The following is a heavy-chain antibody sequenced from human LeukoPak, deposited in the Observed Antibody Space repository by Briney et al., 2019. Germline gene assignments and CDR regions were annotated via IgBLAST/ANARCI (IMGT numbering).Heavy chain of an antibody. D-gene: IGHD6-13*01. CDR2: IIPIFGTA. CDR3: ARAQYSSSWTPCYYYMDV. CDR1: GGTFSSYA. V-gene: IGHV1-69*05. Sequence: ASXXVSCKASGGTFSSYAISWVRQAPGQGLEWMGGIIPIFGTANYAQKFQGRVTITTDESTSTAYMELSSLRSEDTAVYYCARAQYSSSWTPCYYYMDVWGKGTTVTVSS. J-gene: IGHJ6*03.